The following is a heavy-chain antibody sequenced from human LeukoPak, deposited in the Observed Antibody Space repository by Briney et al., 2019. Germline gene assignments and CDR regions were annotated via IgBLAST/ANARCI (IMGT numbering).Heavy chain of an antibody. CDR2: IYSSGST. D-gene: IGHD5-18*01. V-gene: IGHV4-31*03. J-gene: IGHJ4*02. CDR3: ARGGKKTAMVTS. Sequence: SETLSLTCTVSGGSISSGGYFWNWIRQLPGKGLEWIGYIYSSGSTYNPSLKSRVIISLDTSKNQFSLKLNSVTAADTAVYYCARGGKKTAMVTSWGQGTLVTVSS. CDR1: GGSISSGGYF.